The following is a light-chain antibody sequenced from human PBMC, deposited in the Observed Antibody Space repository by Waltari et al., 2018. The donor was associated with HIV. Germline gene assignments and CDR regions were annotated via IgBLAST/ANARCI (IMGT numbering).Light chain of an antibody. J-gene: IGLJ2*01. V-gene: IGLV2-8*01. CDR2: EVT. CDR3: SSYAGSNNVV. CDR1: SSDVGANNS. Sequence: QSALTQPPSASGSPGPSVTISCTGTSSDVGANNSVSWYQQHPDKAPKLLISEVTKRPSGVPDRFSGSKSGNTASLTVSGLQAEDEADFYCSSYAGSNNVVFGGGTKLTVL.